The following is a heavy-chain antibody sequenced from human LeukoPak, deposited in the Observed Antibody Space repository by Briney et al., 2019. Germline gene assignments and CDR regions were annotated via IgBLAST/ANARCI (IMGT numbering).Heavy chain of an antibody. CDR1: GYTFTGYY. Sequence: ASVKVSCKASGYTFTGYYMHWVRQAPGQGLEWMGWINPNSGGTNYAQKFQGRVTMTRDTSISTAYMELSRLRSDDTAVYYCAREGDNSGYDSSYYYYYMDVWGKGTTVTVSS. CDR2: INPNSGGT. J-gene: IGHJ6*03. D-gene: IGHD5-12*01. CDR3: AREGDNSGYDSSYYYYYMDV. V-gene: IGHV1-2*02.